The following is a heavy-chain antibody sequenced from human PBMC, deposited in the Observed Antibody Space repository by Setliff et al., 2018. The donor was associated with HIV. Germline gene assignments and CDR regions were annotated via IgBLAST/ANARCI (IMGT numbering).Heavy chain of an antibody. V-gene: IGHV1-2*02. Sequence: GASVKVSCKASGYTFTGYYMHWVRQAPGQGLEWMGWINPNSGGTNFAQKFQGRVTMTRDTSINTAYMDLSRLTSDDTAVYYCARDKEPWEGYYKYYSMDVWGKGTKVTVSS. CDR2: INPNSGGT. CDR3: ARDKEPWEGYYKYYSMDV. CDR1: GYTFTGYY. D-gene: IGHD1-26*01. J-gene: IGHJ6*03.